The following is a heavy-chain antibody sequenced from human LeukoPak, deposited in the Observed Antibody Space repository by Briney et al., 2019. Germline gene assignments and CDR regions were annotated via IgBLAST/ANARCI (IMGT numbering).Heavy chain of an antibody. Sequence: PGGSLRLSCAASGCTFSNCVMSWVRQAPGKGVEWVSAISGSGGSTYYADSVKGRFTISRDNSKNTLYLQMNSLRAEDTAVYYCAKSVGWSVVAARIDYWGQGTLVTVSS. CDR1: GCTFSNCV. V-gene: IGHV3-23*01. J-gene: IGHJ4*02. CDR2: ISGSGGST. CDR3: AKSVGWSVVAARIDY. D-gene: IGHD2-15*01.